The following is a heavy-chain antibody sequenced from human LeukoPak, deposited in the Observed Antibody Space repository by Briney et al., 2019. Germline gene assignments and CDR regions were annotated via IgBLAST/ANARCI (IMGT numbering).Heavy chain of an antibody. V-gene: IGHV3-9*01. CDR1: GFTFDDYA. Sequence: GGSLRLSCAASGFTFDDYAMHWVRQAPGKGLEWVSGISWNSGSIGYADSVKGRFTISRDNAKNSLYLQMNSLRAEDTALYYCAKDIRTRGATALDYWGQGTLVTVSS. D-gene: IGHD1-26*01. J-gene: IGHJ4*02. CDR2: ISWNSGSI. CDR3: AKDIRTRGATALDY.